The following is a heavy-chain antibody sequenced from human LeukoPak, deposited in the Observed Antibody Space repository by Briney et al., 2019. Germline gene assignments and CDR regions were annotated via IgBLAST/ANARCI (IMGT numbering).Heavy chain of an antibody. CDR2: IYYSGST. D-gene: IGHD6-19*01. Sequence: SETLSLTCAVYGGSFSGYYWSWIRQPLGKVLEWIGSIYYSGSTYYNPSLKSRVTISVDTSKNQFSLKLSSVTAADTAVYYCARGGSGWDYYFDYWGQGTLVTVSS. J-gene: IGHJ4*02. V-gene: IGHV4-34*01. CDR3: ARGGSGWDYYFDY. CDR1: GGSFSGYY.